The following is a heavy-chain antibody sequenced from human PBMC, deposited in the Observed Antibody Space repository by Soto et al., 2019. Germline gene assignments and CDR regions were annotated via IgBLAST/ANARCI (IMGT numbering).Heavy chain of an antibody. V-gene: IGHV3-7*01. Sequence: GGSLRLSCAASGFTFSSYWMSWVRQAPGKGLEWVANIKQDGSEKYYVDSVKGRFTISRDNAKNSLYLQMNSLRAEDTAVYYWVSTTYTFNYDVMDVWGQGTTVTVSS. D-gene: IGHD2-2*02. CDR3: VSTTYTFNYDVMDV. CDR1: GFTFSSYW. J-gene: IGHJ6*02. CDR2: IKQDGSEK.